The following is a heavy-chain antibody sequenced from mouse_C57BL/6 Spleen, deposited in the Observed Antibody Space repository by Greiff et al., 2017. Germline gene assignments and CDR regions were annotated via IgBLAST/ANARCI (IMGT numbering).Heavy chain of an antibody. Sequence: VQLQESGAELARPGASVKLSCKASGYTFTSYGISWVKQRTGQGLEWIGEIYPRSGNTYYNEKFKGKATLTADKSSSTAYMELRSLTSEDSAVYFCARADSNYGYAMDYWGQGTSVTVSS. CDR2: IYPRSGNT. V-gene: IGHV1-81*01. J-gene: IGHJ4*01. CDR3: ARADSNYGYAMDY. D-gene: IGHD2-5*01. CDR1: GYTFTSYG.